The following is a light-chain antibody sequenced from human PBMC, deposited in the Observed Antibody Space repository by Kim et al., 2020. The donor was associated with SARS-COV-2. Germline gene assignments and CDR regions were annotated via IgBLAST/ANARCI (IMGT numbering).Light chain of an antibody. CDR2: DAS. V-gene: IGKV3-11*01. J-gene: IGKJ4*01. Sequence: EIVLTQSPATLSLSPGERATLSCRASQSVSSYLAWYQQKPGQAPRLLIYDASNRATGIPARFSGSGSGTDFTLTISGLEPEDFAVYYCQQRSNQLTFGGGTKVDIK. CDR1: QSVSSY. CDR3: QQRSNQLT.